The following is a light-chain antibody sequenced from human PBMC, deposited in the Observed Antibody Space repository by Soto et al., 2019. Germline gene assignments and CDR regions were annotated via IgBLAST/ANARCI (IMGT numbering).Light chain of an antibody. CDR2: DVS. CDR1: SSDVGGYNY. CDR3: SSYTSSITPV. V-gene: IGLV2-14*01. J-gene: IGLJ1*01. Sequence: QSALTQPASVSGSPGQSIAISCTGTSSDVGGYNYVSWYQLHPDKAPKLIIYDVSNRPSGVSNRFSGSKSGNTASLTISGLQPEDEADYYCSSYTSSITPVFGTGTKVTVL.